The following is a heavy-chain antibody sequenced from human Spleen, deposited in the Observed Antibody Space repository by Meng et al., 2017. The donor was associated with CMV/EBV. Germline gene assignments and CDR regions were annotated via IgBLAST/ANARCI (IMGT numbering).Heavy chain of an antibody. CDR3: ARVRSIVGATLASVDY. J-gene: IGHJ4*02. V-gene: IGHV1-46*01. D-gene: IGHD1-26*01. CDR2: INPSGGST. Sequence: SRYTFTSYYMHWVRQAPGQGLEWMGIINPSGGSTSYAQKFQGRVTMTRDTSTSTVYMELSSLRSEDTAVYYCARVRSIVGATLASVDYWGQGTLVTVSS. CDR1: RYTFTSYY.